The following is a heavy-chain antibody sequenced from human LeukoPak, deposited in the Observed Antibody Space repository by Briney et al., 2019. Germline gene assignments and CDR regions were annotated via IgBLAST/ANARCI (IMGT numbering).Heavy chain of an antibody. D-gene: IGHD3-10*01. V-gene: IGHV4-59*12. J-gene: IGHJ4*02. Sequence: SETLSLTCTVSGGSISSYYWSWIRQPPGKGLEWIGYLYYTGNANYNPSLKSRVTISVDTSKNQFSLRLSSVTAADTAVYYCARDYGSGSFGYWGQGTLVTVSS. CDR1: GGSISSYY. CDR2: LYYTGNA. CDR3: ARDYGSGSFGY.